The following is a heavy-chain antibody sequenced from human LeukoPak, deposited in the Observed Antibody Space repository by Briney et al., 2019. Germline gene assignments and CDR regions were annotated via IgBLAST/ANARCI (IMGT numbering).Heavy chain of an antibody. Sequence: PSETLSLTCTVSGGSISSSRYYGGWIRQPPGKGLEWIGSLYYSGNTYYNPSLKSRVTISVDTSKNQFSLKLSSVTAADTAVYYCARGYTYYDFWRPTYYYYYMDVWGKGTTVTVSS. CDR1: GGSISSSRYY. J-gene: IGHJ6*03. V-gene: IGHV4-39*07. CDR2: LYYSGNT. CDR3: ARGYTYYDFWRPTYYYYYMDV. D-gene: IGHD3-3*01.